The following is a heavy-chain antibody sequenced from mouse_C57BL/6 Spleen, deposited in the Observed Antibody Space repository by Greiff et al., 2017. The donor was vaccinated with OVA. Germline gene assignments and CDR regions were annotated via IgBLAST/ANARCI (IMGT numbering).Heavy chain of an antibody. CDR2: IYPGSGST. J-gene: IGHJ4*01. D-gene: IGHD2-4*01. V-gene: IGHV1-55*01. CDR1: GYTFTSYW. CDR3: ERGAYDYPYAMDY. Sequence: VKLQQPGAVLVKPGASVKMSCKASGYTFTSYWITWVKQRPGQGLEWIGDIYPGSGSTNYNEKFKSKATLTVDTSSSTAYMQLSSLTSEDSAVYYCERGAYDYPYAMDYWGQGTSVTVSS.